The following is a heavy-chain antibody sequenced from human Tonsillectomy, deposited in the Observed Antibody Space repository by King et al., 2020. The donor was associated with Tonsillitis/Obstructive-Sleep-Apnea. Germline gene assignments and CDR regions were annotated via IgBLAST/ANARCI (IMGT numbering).Heavy chain of an antibody. CDR3: AGEGRDLVPPPLGFDY. Sequence: QLQESGPGLVKPSETLSLTCTVSGGSISSYYWSWIRQPPGKGLEWIGYIYYSGSTNYNPSLKSRVTISVDTSKNQFSLKLSSVTAAATAVYYCAGEGRDLVPPPLGFDYWGQGTLVTVSS. J-gene: IGHJ4*02. V-gene: IGHV4-59*01. D-gene: IGHD2-8*01. CDR1: GGSISSYY. CDR2: IYYSGST.